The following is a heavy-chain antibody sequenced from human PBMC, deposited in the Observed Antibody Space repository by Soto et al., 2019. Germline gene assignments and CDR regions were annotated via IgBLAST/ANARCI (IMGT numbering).Heavy chain of an antibody. V-gene: IGHV3-49*03. CDR3: TRGYYCSTTSCHASDWFDP. J-gene: IGHJ5*02. CDR2: IRSKAYGGTT. Sequence: GGSLRLSCIASGFAFGDYTMDWFRQAPGKGLEWVGFIRSKAYGGTTEYAAAVKGRFTISRDDSKRTAYLQVNSLRTEDTAVYYCTRGYYCSTTSCHASDWFDPWGQGTLVTSPQ. D-gene: IGHD2-2*01. CDR1: GFAFGDYT.